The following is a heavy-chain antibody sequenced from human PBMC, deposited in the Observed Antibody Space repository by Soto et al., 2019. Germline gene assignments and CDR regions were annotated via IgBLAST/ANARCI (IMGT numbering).Heavy chain of an antibody. CDR1: GYTFINHG. CDR2: VSGSNGKT. V-gene: IGHV1-18*04. J-gene: IGHJ4*02. CDR3: ARDFYPLAYYFDP. Sequence: ASVKVSCKXSGYTFINHGISWVRQAPGQGLEWMGWVSGSNGKTKYAQKFQGRVTMTRETSTSTAHMELRNLTSDDTAVYFCARDFYPLAYYFDPWGQGTLVTVSS.